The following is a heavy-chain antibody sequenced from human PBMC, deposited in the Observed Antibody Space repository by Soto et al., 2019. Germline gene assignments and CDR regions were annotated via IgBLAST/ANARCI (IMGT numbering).Heavy chain of an antibody. J-gene: IGHJ4*02. V-gene: IGHV4-31*03. Sequence: QVQLQESGPGLVKPSQTLSLTCTVSGGSISSGGSYWSWIRQHPGKGLEWIGYIYYSGSTYYNPSLKGRVTIPVDTSKNQFSLKLSSVTAADTAVYYCARGVGTTLVTDKFDYWGQGTLVTVSS. D-gene: IGHD2-21*02. CDR3: ARGVGTTLVTDKFDY. CDR1: GGSISSGGSY. CDR2: IYYSGST.